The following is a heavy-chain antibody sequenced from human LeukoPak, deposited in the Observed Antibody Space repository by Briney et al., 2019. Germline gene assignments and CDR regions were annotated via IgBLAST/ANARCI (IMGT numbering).Heavy chain of an antibody. J-gene: IGHJ3*02. CDR1: GGSFSGYY. Sequence: PSETLSLTCAVYGGSFSGYYWSWIRQPPGKGLEWIGEINHTGSTNYNPSLKSRVTISVDTSKNQFSLKLSSVTAADTAVYYCASSKIGGPGYAFDIWGQGTMVTVSS. D-gene: IGHD4-23*01. CDR3: ASSKIGGPGYAFDI. V-gene: IGHV4-34*01. CDR2: INHTGST.